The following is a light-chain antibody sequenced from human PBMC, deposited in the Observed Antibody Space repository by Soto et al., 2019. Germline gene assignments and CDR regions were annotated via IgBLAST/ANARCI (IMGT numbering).Light chain of an antibody. V-gene: IGLV2-14*03. J-gene: IGLJ1*01. CDR2: DVS. CDR1: SSDVGGYNY. Sequence: LTQPASVSGSPGQSITISCTGTSSDVGGYNYVSWYQHHPGKAPKLMIFDVSNRPSGVSNRFSGSKSGNTASLTISGLQPEDEXDYYCSSYTTSNTRQIVFGTGTKVTVL. CDR3: SSYTTSNTRQIV.